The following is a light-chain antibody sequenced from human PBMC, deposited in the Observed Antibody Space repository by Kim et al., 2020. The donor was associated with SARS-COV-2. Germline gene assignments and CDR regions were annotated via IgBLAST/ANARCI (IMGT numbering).Light chain of an antibody. Sequence: LSLSPGESATLSCRASQSVSSSYLAWYQPKPGQAPRLLIYGASSRGTGIPHRCSGSGSDRDFTLTMNRLEPEDFAVYYCQDYGRTVGQGAKVDIK. CDR2: GAS. CDR1: QSVSSSY. CDR3: QDYGRT. J-gene: IGKJ1*01. V-gene: IGKV3-20*01.